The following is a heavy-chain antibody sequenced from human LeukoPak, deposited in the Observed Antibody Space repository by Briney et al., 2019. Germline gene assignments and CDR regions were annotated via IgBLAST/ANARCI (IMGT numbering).Heavy chain of an antibody. CDR2: INPNHGDT. CDR3: ARSPHILTGENFDY. J-gene: IGHJ4*02. D-gene: IGHD3-9*01. V-gene: IGHV1-2*02. CDR1: GYTFTGYY. Sequence: ASVKVSCKASGYTFTGYYMNWVRQAPGQGLEWMGWINPNHGDTNYAQKFQDRVSMTRDTSISTAYMHLSRLRSDDTAVYYCARSPHILTGENFDYWGQGTLLTVSS.